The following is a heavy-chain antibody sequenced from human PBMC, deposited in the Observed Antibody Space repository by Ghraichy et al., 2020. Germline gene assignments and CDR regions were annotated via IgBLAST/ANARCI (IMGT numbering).Heavy chain of an antibody. Sequence: SETLSLTCTVSGGSINSGGYFWGWIRQHPGKGLEWIGNIYYMGNTYYNPSLKSRVIISVDRSNNQFSLRLTSVTAADTAVYYCARVRWGAGLNNFDYWGQGTLVTVSS. V-gene: IGHV4-31*03. CDR2: IYYMGNT. CDR1: GGSINSGGYF. J-gene: IGHJ4*02. D-gene: IGHD3-16*01. CDR3: ARVRWGAGLNNFDY.